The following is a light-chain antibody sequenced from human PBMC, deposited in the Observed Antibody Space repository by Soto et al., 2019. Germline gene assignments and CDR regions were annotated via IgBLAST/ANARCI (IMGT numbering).Light chain of an antibody. Sequence: EIVMTQSPATLSVSAGERATLSCRASQSFSSNLAWYQQKPGQAPRLLIYGASTRATGIPARFSGSGSGTEFTLTISSLQSEDFAVYYCQQYNNWPPTWTFGQGTKVDIK. CDR3: QQYNNWPPTWT. V-gene: IGKV3-15*01. J-gene: IGKJ1*01. CDR1: QSFSSN. CDR2: GAS.